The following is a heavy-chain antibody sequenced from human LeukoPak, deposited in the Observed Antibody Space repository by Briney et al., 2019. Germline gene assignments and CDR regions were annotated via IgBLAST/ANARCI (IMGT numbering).Heavy chain of an antibody. CDR2: IYHSGST. Sequence: SETLSLTCAVSGGSISSGGYSWSWIRQPPGKGLEWIGYIYHSGSTYYNPSLKSRVTISVDTSKNQFSLKLSSVTAADTAVYYCASQELSTVAPFDYWGQGTLVTVSS. J-gene: IGHJ4*02. V-gene: IGHV4-30-2*01. CDR3: ASQELSTVAPFDY. D-gene: IGHD4-23*01. CDR1: GGSISSGGYS.